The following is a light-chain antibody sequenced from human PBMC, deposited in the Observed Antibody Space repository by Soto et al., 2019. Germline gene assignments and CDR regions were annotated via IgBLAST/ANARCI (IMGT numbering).Light chain of an antibody. J-gene: IGKJ2*01. CDR2: DAS. CDR1: QRVSSTY. Sequence: EIVLTQSPATLSFSPGERATLSCGASQRVSSTYLAWYQQKPGLAPSLLIYDASSRATGIPARFSGSGSGTDFTLTISRLEPEDFAVYYCQQYGSSPFTFGQGTKLEIK. V-gene: IGKV3D-20*01. CDR3: QQYGSSPFT.